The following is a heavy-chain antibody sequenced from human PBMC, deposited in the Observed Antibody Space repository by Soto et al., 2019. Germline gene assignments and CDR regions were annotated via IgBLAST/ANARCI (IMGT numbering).Heavy chain of an antibody. CDR1: GGSISSGGYS. CDR3: ERDKITGLFDY. V-gene: IGHV4-30-2*01. J-gene: IGHJ4*02. CDR2: IYHSGST. D-gene: IGHD2-8*02. Sequence: SETLSLTCAVSGGSISSGGYSWSWIRQPPGKGLEWIGYIYHSGSTYYNPSLKSRVTISVDTSKNQFSLKLTSVTAADTAVYYCERDKITGLFDYWGQGTLVTVS.